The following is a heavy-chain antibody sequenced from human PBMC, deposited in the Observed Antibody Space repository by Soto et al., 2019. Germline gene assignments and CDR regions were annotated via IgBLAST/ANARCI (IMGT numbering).Heavy chain of an antibody. D-gene: IGHD3-10*02. CDR2: IRGKANSYAT. CDR1: GFTFSGSA. CDR3: TRRVRGVFY. V-gene: IGHV3-73*01. J-gene: IGHJ4*02. Sequence: GGSLRLSCAASGFTFSGSAMHWVRQASGKGLEWVGRIRGKANSYATAYAASVKGRFTISRDDSKNTAYLQMNSLKTEDTAVYYCTRRVRGVFYWGQGTLVTVSS.